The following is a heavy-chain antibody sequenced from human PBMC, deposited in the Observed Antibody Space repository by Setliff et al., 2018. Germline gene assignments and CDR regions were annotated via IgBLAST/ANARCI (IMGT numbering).Heavy chain of an antibody. J-gene: IGHJ5*02. V-gene: IGHV4-59*11. CDR1: GGSISSHY. CDR3: ARAAKYDSSGYYGFWFDP. Sequence: SETLSLTCTVSGGSISSHYWSWIRQPPGKGLEWIGYIYSSGSTNYNPSLKSRVTISVDTSKNQFSLKLSSVTAADTAVYYCARAAKYDSSGYYGFWFDPWGQGTLVTVSS. CDR2: IYSSGST. D-gene: IGHD3-22*01.